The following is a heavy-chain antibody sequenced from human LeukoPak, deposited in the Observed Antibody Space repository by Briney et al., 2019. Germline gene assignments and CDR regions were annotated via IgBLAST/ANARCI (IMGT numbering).Heavy chain of an antibody. CDR1: GDSIGSYY. D-gene: IGHD3-22*01. Sequence: TSETLSLTCTVSGDSIGSYYWSWIRQPPGKGLEWIGYIYYSGSTNYSPSLKSRVTISVDTSKNQFSLKLSSVTAADTAVYYCARSERIIMILGGAFDIWGQGTVVTVSS. CDR2: IYYSGST. CDR3: ARSERIIMILGGAFDI. J-gene: IGHJ3*02. V-gene: IGHV4-59*08.